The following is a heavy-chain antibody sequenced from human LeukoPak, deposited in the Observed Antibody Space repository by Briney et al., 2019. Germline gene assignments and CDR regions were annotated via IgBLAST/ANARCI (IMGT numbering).Heavy chain of an antibody. V-gene: IGHV3-74*01. CDR3: AKAMNNGMDV. CDR2: VSSDGSRT. D-gene: IGHD2/OR15-2a*01. J-gene: IGHJ6*02. Sequence: PGGSLRLSCAASGFTFSSYGMHWVRQGPGKGLVWVSVVSSDGSRTAYADSVKGRFTVSRDNAKNTLYLQMNSLRVEDTAVYYCAKAMNNGMDVWGQGTTVTVSS. CDR1: GFTFSSYG.